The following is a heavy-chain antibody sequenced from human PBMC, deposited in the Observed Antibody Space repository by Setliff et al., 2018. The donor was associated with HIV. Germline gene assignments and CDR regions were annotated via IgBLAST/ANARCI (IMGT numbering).Heavy chain of an antibody. Sequence: LSLTCTVSGGSISRSTHHWAWIRQPPGKGLEWIGALSSKGQAYYNPSLKSRVAISIDSSKNLSSLRLDSLTAADTAVYYCAAQDLDLVKYYYMDYWGPGALVTVSS. CDR1: GGSISRSTHH. CDR3: AAQDLDLVKYYYMDY. V-gene: IGHV4-39*07. CDR2: LSSKGQA. J-gene: IGHJ4*02. D-gene: IGHD2-21*01.